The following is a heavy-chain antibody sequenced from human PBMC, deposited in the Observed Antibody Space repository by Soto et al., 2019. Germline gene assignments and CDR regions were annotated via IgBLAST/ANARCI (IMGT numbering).Heavy chain of an antibody. Sequence: SETLSLTCTVSGGSISSNYWSWIRQPPGKGLKWIGYIYYSGSTNYNPSLKSRVTMSLDTSKNLFSLKLNSVTAADTAVYYCASERTSPGTMDYWGQGTLVTVSS. J-gene: IGHJ4*02. CDR3: ASERTSPGTMDY. D-gene: IGHD3-10*01. CDR2: IYYSGST. V-gene: IGHV4-59*01. CDR1: GGSISSNY.